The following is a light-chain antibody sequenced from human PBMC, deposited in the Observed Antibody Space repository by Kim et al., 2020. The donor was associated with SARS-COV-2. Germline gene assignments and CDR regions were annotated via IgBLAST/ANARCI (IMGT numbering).Light chain of an antibody. V-gene: IGKV1-8*01. Sequence: AIRITQSPSSLSASTGDRVTITCRASQGISSYLAWYQQKPGKAPKLLIYAASTLHSGVPSRFSGSGSGTDFTLTISCLQSEDFATYYCQQYYSYPFTFGPGTKVDIK. CDR2: AAS. J-gene: IGKJ3*01. CDR3: QQYYSYPFT. CDR1: QGISSY.